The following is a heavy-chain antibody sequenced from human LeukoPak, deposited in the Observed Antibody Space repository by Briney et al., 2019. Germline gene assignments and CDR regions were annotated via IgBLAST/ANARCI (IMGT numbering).Heavy chain of an antibody. CDR1: GGTFSSYA. CDR2: IIPIFGTA. D-gene: IGHD3-16*01. J-gene: IGHJ5*02. Sequence: GASVKVSCKASGGTFSSYAISWVRQAPGQGLEWMGGIIPIFGTANYAQKFQGRVTITADESTSTAYMELSSLRSEDTAVYYCARDPKGPWGWFDPWGQGTLVTVSS. V-gene: IGHV1-69*13. CDR3: ARDPKGPWGWFDP.